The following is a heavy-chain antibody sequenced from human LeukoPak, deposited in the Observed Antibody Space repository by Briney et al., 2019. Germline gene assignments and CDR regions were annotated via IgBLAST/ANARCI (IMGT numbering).Heavy chain of an antibody. V-gene: IGHV4-59*06. CDR3: AGSYGHYYYYYMDV. D-gene: IGHD5-18*01. J-gene: IGHJ6*03. Sequence: SETLSLTCTVSGGSISSYYWSWIRQPPGKGLEWIGYIYYGGSTYYNPSLKSRVTISVDTSKNQFSLKLSSVTAADTAVYYCAGSYGHYYYYYMDVWGKGTTVTVSS. CDR2: IYYGGST. CDR1: GGSISSYY.